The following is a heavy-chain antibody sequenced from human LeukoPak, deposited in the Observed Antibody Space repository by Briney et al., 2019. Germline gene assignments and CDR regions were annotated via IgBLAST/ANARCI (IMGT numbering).Heavy chain of an antibody. Sequence: PGGSLRLSCAASGFTFSSYAMSWVRQAPGKGLEWVSYISSSGSTIYYANSVQGRFTVSRDNAKNSLYLQMNSLRAEDTAAYYCARARRSSGWYLPDYWGQGTLVTVSS. CDR3: ARARRSSGWYLPDY. CDR1: GFTFSSYA. D-gene: IGHD6-19*01. J-gene: IGHJ4*02. CDR2: ISSSGSTI. V-gene: IGHV3-48*03.